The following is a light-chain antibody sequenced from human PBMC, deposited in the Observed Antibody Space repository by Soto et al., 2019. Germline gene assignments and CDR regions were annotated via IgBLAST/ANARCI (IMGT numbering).Light chain of an antibody. V-gene: IGLV1-51*01. CDR1: SSNLGNNY. Sequence: QSVLTQPPSVSAAPGQKVTISCSGSSSNLGNNYVSWYQQLPGTAPKHLIYDNNERPSGIPDRFSGSKSGTSATLGITGLQTGDEADYYCGTWDGSLSAGVFGKGTKLTVL. CDR3: GTWDGSLSAGV. CDR2: DNN. J-gene: IGLJ2*01.